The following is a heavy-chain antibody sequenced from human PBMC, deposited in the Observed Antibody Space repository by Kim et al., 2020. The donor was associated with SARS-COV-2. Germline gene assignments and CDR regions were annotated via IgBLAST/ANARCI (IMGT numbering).Heavy chain of an antibody. Sequence: GGSLRLSCAASGFTFSSYGMHWVRQAPGKGLEWVAVISYDGSNKYYADSVKGRFTISRDNSKNTLYLQMNSLRAEDTAVYYCAKDAIYSSSSGQYDYWGQGTLVTVSS. CDR1: GFTFSSYG. V-gene: IGHV3-30*18. D-gene: IGHD6-6*01. CDR3: AKDAIYSSSSGQYDY. CDR2: ISYDGSNK. J-gene: IGHJ4*02.